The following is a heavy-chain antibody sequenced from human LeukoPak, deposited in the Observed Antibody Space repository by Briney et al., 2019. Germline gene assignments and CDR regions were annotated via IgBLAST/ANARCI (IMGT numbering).Heavy chain of an antibody. CDR2: IYTSGST. CDR3: ARERGGYSGSYSDH. J-gene: IGHJ4*02. CDR1: GGSISSGSYY. D-gene: IGHD1-26*01. V-gene: IGHV4-61*02. Sequence: SQTLSLTCTVSGGSISSGSYYWSWIRQPAGKGLEWIGRIYTSGSTNYNPSLKSRVTISVDTSKNQFSLKLSSVTAAGTAVYYCARERGGYSGSYSDHWGQGTLVTVSS.